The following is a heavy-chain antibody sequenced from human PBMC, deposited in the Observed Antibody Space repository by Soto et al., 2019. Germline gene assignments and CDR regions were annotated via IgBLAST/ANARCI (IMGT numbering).Heavy chain of an antibody. V-gene: IGHV3-23*01. J-gene: IGHJ6*02. CDR1: GFSFSGYA. CDR2: ISGSGGST. Sequence: GGSLRLSCAASGFSFSGYAVTWVRQAPGKGLEWVSAISGSGGSTYYADSVKGRFTISRDNSKNTLYLQMNSLRAEDTAVYYCAKAGYDFWSGPYYYYGMDVWGQGTTVTVSS. CDR3: AKAGYDFWSGPYYYYGMDV. D-gene: IGHD3-3*01.